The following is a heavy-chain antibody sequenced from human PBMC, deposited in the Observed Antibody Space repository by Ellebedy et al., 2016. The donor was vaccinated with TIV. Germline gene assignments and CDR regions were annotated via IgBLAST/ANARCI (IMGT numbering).Heavy chain of an antibody. J-gene: IGHJ4*02. V-gene: IGHV3-23*01. CDR1: GFTFSSLA. CDR3: AKDAHHRDGYNYKFDY. Sequence: GESLKISCAVSGFTFSSLAMSWVRQAPGKGLEWVSTFSGSGGSTYYADSVKGRFTVSRDNSRNTLYLQMNSLRAEDTAVYYCAKDAHHRDGYNYKFDYWGQGTLVTVSS. D-gene: IGHD5-24*01. CDR2: FSGSGGST.